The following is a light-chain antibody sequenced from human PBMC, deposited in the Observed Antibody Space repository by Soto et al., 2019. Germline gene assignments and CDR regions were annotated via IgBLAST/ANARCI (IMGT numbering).Light chain of an antibody. CDR2: GAS. CDR3: QQYGSSGT. J-gene: IGKJ1*01. Sequence: VVXPHSXXTLXXSPLEXXXLSFRASQSVSSSYLAWYQQKPGQAPRLLIYGASNRATGIPDRFSGSGSGTDFTLTISRLEPEDFAVYYCQQYGSSGTFGQGTKVHIK. V-gene: IGKV3-20*01. CDR1: QSVSSSY.